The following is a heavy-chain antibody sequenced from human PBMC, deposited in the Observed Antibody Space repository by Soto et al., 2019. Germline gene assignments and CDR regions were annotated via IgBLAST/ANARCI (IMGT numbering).Heavy chain of an antibody. V-gene: IGHV3-23*01. Sequence: PGGSLRLSCAASGFTFSSYAMSWVRQAQGKGLEWVSAISGSGGSTYYADSVKGRFTISRDNSKNTLYLQMNSLRAEDTAVYYCAKGSEDNWTQGPAFDIWGQGTMVTVSS. CDR3: AKGSEDNWTQGPAFDI. J-gene: IGHJ3*02. CDR1: GFTFSSYA. D-gene: IGHD1-20*01. CDR2: ISGSGGST.